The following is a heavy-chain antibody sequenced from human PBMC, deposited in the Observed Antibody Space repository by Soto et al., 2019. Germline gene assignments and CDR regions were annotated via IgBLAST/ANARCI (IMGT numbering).Heavy chain of an antibody. CDR1: GFSFSKYD. Sequence: GGSLRLSCAASGFSFSKYDMGWVRQAPGKGLEWVSSISNSGSTTYYADSVRGRFAISRDNSQKTLYLQMTSLRAEDTALYFCAKAVVVVMSPFDSWGQGTLVTVSS. CDR2: ISNSGSTT. J-gene: IGHJ4*02. CDR3: AKAVVVVMSPFDS. D-gene: IGHD2-21*01. V-gene: IGHV3-23*01.